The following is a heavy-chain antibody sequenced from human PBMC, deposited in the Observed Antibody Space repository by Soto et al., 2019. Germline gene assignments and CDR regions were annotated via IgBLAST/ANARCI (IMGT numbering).Heavy chain of an antibody. J-gene: IGHJ6*02. Sequence: GASVKVSCKASGGTFSSYAISWVRQAPGQGLEWMGGIIPIFGTANYAQKFQGRVTITADESTSTAYMELSSLRSEDTAVYYCARGESSTDPLTMIVVDKLGSYYYYGMDVWGQGTTVTVSS. CDR2: IIPIFGTA. D-gene: IGHD3-22*01. V-gene: IGHV1-69*13. CDR1: GGTFSSYA. CDR3: ARGESSTDPLTMIVVDKLGSYYYYGMDV.